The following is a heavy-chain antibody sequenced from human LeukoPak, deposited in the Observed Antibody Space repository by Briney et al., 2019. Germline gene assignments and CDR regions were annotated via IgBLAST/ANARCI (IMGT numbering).Heavy chain of an antibody. CDR2: IYHNGNT. J-gene: IGHJ4*02. Sequence: PSETLSLTCTVSTYSISSGYYWGWIRQPPVKGLEWMGNIYHNGNTYYNPSLKSRVTISVDTSKKQFSPKLRTATAADTAVYYCARIEAVTRGYNHAYYFDYWGQGTLVTVSS. V-gene: IGHV4-38-2*02. CDR3: ARIEAVTRGYNHAYYFDY. CDR1: TYSISSGYY. D-gene: IGHD5-18*01.